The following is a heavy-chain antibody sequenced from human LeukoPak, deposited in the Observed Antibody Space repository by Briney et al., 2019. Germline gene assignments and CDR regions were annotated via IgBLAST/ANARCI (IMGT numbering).Heavy chain of an antibody. J-gene: IGHJ3*02. D-gene: IGHD3-10*01. V-gene: IGHV1-18*01. CDR3: VRNGSYYGDAFDI. CDR2: IGAYNGNT. CDR1: GYTFTSYG. Sequence: GASVKVSCKASGYTFTSYGISWVRQAPGQGLEWMGWIGAYNGNTNYAQKLQGRVTMTTDTSTTTAYKELGSLRSDDTAVYYCVRNGSYYGDAFDIWGHGTMVTVSS.